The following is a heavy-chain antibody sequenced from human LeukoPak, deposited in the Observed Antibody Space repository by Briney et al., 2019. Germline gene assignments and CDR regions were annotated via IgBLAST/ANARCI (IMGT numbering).Heavy chain of an antibody. D-gene: IGHD3-22*01. V-gene: IGHV1-69*05. CDR1: GGTFSSYA. CDR2: IIPIFGTE. J-gene: IGHJ5*02. CDR3: ARARSPSSGYLLRDHNWFDP. Sequence: SVKVSCKASGGTFSSYAISWVRQAPGQGLEWMGGIIPIFGTENYAQKFQARVTITTDESTSTAYMELSSLRSEDTAVYYCARARSPSSGYLLRDHNWFDPWGQGTLVTVSS.